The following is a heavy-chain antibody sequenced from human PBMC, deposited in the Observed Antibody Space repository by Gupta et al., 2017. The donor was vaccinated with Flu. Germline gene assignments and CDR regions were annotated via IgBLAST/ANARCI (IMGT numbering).Heavy chain of an antibody. V-gene: IGHV4-4*07. D-gene: IGHD4-23*01. CDR1: GGSISSYY. CDR3: ARDGDYGGKDWFFDL. Sequence: QVQLQESGPGLVKPSETLSLTCTVSGGSISSYYWSWIRQPAGKGLEWIGRIYTSGSTNYDPSLKSRVTMSIDTSKNQFSLKLSSVTAADTAVYYCARDGDYGGKDWFFDLWGRGTLVTVSS. CDR2: IYTSGST. J-gene: IGHJ2*01.